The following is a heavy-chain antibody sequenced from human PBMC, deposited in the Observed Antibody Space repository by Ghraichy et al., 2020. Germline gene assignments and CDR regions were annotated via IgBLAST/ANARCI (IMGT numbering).Heavy chain of an antibody. D-gene: IGHD1-14*01. CDR2: INQDGSEK. V-gene: IGHV3-7*03. J-gene: IGHJ4*02. CDR1: GLTFTKYW. Sequence: GGSLRLSCAAFGLTFTKYWMVWVRQAPGKGLEWVANINQDGSEKYYVDSVKGRFTISRDNAKNLLYLQMNSLRTEDTAMYYCAEIGTGWGQGTLVTVSS. CDR3: AEIGTG.